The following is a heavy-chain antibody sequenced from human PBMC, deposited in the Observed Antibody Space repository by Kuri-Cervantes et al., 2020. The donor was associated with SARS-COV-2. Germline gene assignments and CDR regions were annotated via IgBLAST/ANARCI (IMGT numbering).Heavy chain of an antibody. Sequence: SETLSLTFALSGDSVSSNSAAWNWIRQSPSRGLEWLGRTYYRSKWYNDYAVSVKSRITINPDTSKNQFSLQLNSVTPEDTAVYYCARATVGATRENHEFDYWGQGTLVTVSS. CDR1: GDSVSSNSAA. V-gene: IGHV6-1*01. CDR3: ARATVGATRENHEFDY. J-gene: IGHJ4*02. CDR2: TYYRSKWYN. D-gene: IGHD1-26*01.